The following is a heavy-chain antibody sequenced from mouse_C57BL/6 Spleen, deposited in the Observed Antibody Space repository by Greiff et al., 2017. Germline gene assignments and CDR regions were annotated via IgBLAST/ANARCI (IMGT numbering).Heavy chain of an antibody. CDR1: GYTFTDYY. CDR3: ATYYYGSSLYYAMDY. D-gene: IGHD1-1*01. CDR2: INPYNGGT. V-gene: IGHV1-19*01. J-gene: IGHJ4*01. Sequence: VQLQQSGPVLVKPGASVKMSCKASGYTFTDYYMNWVKQSHGKSLEWIGVINPYNGGTSYNQKFKGKATLTVDKSSSTAYMELNSLTSEDSAVYYCATYYYGSSLYYAMDYWGQGTSVTVSS.